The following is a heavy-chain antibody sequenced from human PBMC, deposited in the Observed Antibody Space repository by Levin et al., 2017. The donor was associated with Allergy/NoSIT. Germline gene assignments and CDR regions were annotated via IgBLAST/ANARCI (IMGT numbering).Heavy chain of an antibody. CDR1: GFTFSHCG. V-gene: IGHV3-21*06. D-gene: IGHD2-2*01. CDR3: ARSSVVGSCSSTSCASFDL. CDR2: ISRDGTYI. J-gene: IGHJ2*01. Sequence: ASVKVSCAASGFTFSHCGMTWVRQGPGKGLEWVSFISRDGTYIYYADSLKGRFTISRDDAKNSMYLQMNSLRVEDTALYFCARSSVVGSCSSTSCASFDLWGRGTLVSVSS.